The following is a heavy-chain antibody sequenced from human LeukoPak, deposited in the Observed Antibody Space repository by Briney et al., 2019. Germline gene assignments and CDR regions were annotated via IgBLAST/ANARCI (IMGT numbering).Heavy chain of an antibody. V-gene: IGHV3-23*01. CDR1: GFTFSSYA. J-gene: IGHJ3*02. D-gene: IGHD2-15*01. Sequence: GGSLRLSCAASGFTFSSYAMSWVRQAPGKGLEWVSAISGSGGSTYYADSVKGRFTISRDNSKNTLYLQMNSLRAEDTAVYYCAKHSRQGGPNPYDAFDIWGQGTMVTVSS. CDR2: ISGSGGST. CDR3: AKHSRQGGPNPYDAFDI.